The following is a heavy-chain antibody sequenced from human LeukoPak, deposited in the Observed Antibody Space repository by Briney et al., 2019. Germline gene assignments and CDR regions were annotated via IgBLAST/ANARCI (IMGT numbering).Heavy chain of an antibody. CDR3: ANDYRSGSFHDF. J-gene: IGHJ4*02. D-gene: IGHD3-10*01. CDR1: GFAFSSYA. V-gene: IGHV3-23*01. CDR2: ISRRDDYT. Sequence: GGSLRLSCAASGFAFSSYAMSWVRQPPGKGLEWGSVISRRDDYTYYADSVKGRFTISRDNSKNTLYLQMNTLRAEDTAVYYCANDYRSGSFHDFWGQGTLVTVSS.